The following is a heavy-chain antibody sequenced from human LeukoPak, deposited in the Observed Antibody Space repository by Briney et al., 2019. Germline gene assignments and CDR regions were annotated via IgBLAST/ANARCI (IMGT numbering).Heavy chain of an antibody. J-gene: IGHJ3*02. CDR1: GGSISEDS. V-gene: IGHV4-4*07. Sequence: SETLSLTCTVSGGSISEDSWTWIRQPAGKGLEWIGRILVSGTTNYSASLKTRVTLSIDTSKNLLSLKLTSLTAADTAVYYCARGISGSLGAFDIWGRGTMVTVSS. CDR2: ILVSGTT. CDR3: ARGISGSLGAFDI. D-gene: IGHD1-26*01.